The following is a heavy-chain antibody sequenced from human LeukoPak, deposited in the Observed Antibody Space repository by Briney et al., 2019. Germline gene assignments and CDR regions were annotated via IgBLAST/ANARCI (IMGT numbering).Heavy chain of an antibody. CDR1: GGSIISTTYY. J-gene: IGHJ4*02. V-gene: IGHV4-39*01. CDR2: IYYSGST. Sequence: SETLSQTCTVSGGSIISTTYYWGWIRRPPGKGLEWIGSIYYSGSTYYNPSLKSRVTVSVDTSKNQFSLILSSVTAADTAVYYCVRGSTLRQLLYWGRGTLVTVSS. D-gene: IGHD3-10*01. CDR3: VRGSTLRQLLY.